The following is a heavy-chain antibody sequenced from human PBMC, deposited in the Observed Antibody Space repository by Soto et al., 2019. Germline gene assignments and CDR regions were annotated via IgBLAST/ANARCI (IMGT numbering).Heavy chain of an antibody. D-gene: IGHD3-22*01. V-gene: IGHV4-4*02. CDR1: GFTLSSNW. J-gene: IGHJ4*02. CDR3: ARVGYYYDSSGYKYYFDY. Sequence: GFTLSSNWWSWVRQPPGKGLEWIGEIYHSGSTNYNPSLKSRVTISVDKSKNQFSLKLSSVTAADTAVYYCARVGYYYDSSGYKYYFDYWGQGTLVTVSS. CDR2: IYHSGST.